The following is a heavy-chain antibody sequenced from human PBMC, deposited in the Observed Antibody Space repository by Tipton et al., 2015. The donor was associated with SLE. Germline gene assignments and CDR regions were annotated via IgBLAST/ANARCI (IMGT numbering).Heavy chain of an antibody. CDR2: IYYSGST. V-gene: IGHV4-39*01. CDR1: GGSITSSSYY. J-gene: IGHJ5*02. Sequence: TLSLTCAVYGGSITSSSYYWGWIRQPPGKGLEWIGSIYYSGSTYYNPSLKSRVTISVDTSKNQFSLKLSSVTAADTAVYYCARGRYYDFWSGYPRWFDPWGQGTLVTVSS. CDR3: ARGRYYDFWSGYPRWFDP. D-gene: IGHD3-3*01.